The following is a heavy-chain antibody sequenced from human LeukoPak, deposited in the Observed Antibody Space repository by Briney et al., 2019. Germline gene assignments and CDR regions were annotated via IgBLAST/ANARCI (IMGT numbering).Heavy chain of an antibody. CDR1: GGSISSYY. Sequence: TTSETLSLTCTVSGGSISSYYWSWIRQPPGKGLEWIGYIYYSGSTNYNPSLKSRVTISVDTSKNQFSLKLSSVTAADTAVYYCERAKRVDTAMVRSFDYWGQGTLVTVSS. J-gene: IGHJ4*02. V-gene: IGHV4-59*01. D-gene: IGHD5-18*01. CDR3: ERAKRVDTAMVRSFDY. CDR2: IYYSGST.